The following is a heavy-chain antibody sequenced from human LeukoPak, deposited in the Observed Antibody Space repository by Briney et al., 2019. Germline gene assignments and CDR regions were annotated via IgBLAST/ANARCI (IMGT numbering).Heavy chain of an antibody. Sequence: SETLSLTCTVSGGSISSSSYYWGWIRQPPGKGLEWIGSIFYSGNTYYNPSLRSRVTISVDTSKDQFSLKLSSATAADSAVYYCARYSSSTLSFDYWGQGTLVTVSS. CDR2: IFYSGNT. CDR3: ARYSSSTLSFDY. V-gene: IGHV4-39*01. D-gene: IGHD6-13*01. CDR1: GGSISSSSYY. J-gene: IGHJ4*02.